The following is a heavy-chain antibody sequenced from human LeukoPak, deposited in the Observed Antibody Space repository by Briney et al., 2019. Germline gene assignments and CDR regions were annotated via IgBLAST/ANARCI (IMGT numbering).Heavy chain of an antibody. CDR2: INSDGSST. J-gene: IGHJ6*02. CDR3: ARDGLNYYGSGSFSPYYYYGMDV. Sequence: GGSLRLSCAASGFTFSSYWMHWVRQAPEKGLVWVSRINSDGSSTSYADSVKGRFTISRDNAKNTLYLQMDSLRAEDTAVYYCARDGLNYYGSGSFSPYYYYGMDVWGQGTTVTVSS. CDR1: GFTFSSYW. V-gene: IGHV3-74*01. D-gene: IGHD3-10*01.